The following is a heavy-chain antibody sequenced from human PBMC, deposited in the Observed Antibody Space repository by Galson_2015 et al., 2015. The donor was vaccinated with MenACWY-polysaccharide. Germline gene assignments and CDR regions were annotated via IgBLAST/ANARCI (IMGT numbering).Heavy chain of an antibody. D-gene: IGHD2-15*01. CDR2: INADGSAT. Sequence: SLRLSCAASGFSFNTYWMHWVRHAPGKGLVWVSRINADGSATGYADSVRGRFTISRDNAKNTLYLEMNRLRAEDTAVYYCTKAVAKYCSGSSCYFNWFDPWGQGTLVTVSS. J-gene: IGHJ5*02. CDR1: GFSFNTYW. V-gene: IGHV3-74*01. CDR3: TKAVAKYCSGSSCYFNWFDP.